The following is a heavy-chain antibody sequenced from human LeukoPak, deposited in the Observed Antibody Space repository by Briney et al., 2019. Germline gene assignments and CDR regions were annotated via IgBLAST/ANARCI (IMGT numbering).Heavy chain of an antibody. Sequence: SETLSLTCTVSGGAVSSSRHSWTWVRQPPGKGLEWIGILYYNGSTFYNPSLKSRVTISVDTSKNQFSLKLSSVTAADFAVYYCATGKVFPTYDFWSGPIDYWGKGTLVTVSS. CDR3: ATGKVFPTYDFWSGPIDY. CDR1: GGAVSSSRHS. D-gene: IGHD3-3*01. J-gene: IGHJ4*02. CDR2: LYYNGST. V-gene: IGHV4-39*07.